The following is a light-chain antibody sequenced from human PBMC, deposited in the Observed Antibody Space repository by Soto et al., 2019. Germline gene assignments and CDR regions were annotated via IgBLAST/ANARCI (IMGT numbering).Light chain of an antibody. CDR3: CSYAGSSTYYV. CDR2: EVS. CDR1: SSDVGSYNL. Sequence: HSALTQPASVSGSPGQASTISCTGTSSDVGSYNLVSWYQQHPGKAPKLMIYEVSKRPSGVSNRFSGSKSGNTASLTISGLQAEDEADYYCCSYAGSSTYYVFGTGTKVTVL. V-gene: IGLV2-23*02. J-gene: IGLJ1*01.